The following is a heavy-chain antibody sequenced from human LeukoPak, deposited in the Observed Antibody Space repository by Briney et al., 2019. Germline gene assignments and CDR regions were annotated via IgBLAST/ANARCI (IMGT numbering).Heavy chain of an antibody. V-gene: IGHV3-30-3*01. CDR1: GFTFSSYA. D-gene: IGHD3-22*01. J-gene: IGHJ4*02. Sequence: GRSLRLSCAASGFTFSSYAMHWVRQAPGQGLEWVAVISYDGSNKYYADSVKGRFTISRENSKNTLYLQMNSLRADDTAVYYCARGYYYDSSGYYSTFDYWGQGTLVTVSS. CDR2: ISYDGSNK. CDR3: ARGYYYDSSGYYSTFDY.